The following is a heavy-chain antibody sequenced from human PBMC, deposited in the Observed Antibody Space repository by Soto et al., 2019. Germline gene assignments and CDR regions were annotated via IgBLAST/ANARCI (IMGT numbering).Heavy chain of an antibody. Sequence: ASVKVSCKASGGTFSSYTISWVRQAPGQGLEWMGRIIPILGIANYAQKFQGRVTITADKSTSTAYMELSSLRSEDTAVYYCARDLSVVVVAATGWFDPWGQGTLVTVSS. V-gene: IGHV1-69*04. J-gene: IGHJ5*02. CDR1: GGTFSSYT. CDR3: ARDLSVVVVAATGWFDP. D-gene: IGHD2-15*01. CDR2: IIPILGIA.